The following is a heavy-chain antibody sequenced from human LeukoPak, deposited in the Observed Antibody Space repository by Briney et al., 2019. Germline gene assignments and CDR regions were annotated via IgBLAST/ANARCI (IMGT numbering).Heavy chain of an antibody. CDR1: GGSFSGYY. Sequence: SETLSLTCAVYGGSFSGYYWSWIRRPPGKGLEWIGEINHSGSTNYNPSLKSRVTISVDTSKNQFSLKLSSVTAADTAVYYCARSQERRYFDWLFPFDYWGQGTLVTVSS. D-gene: IGHD3-9*01. CDR3: ARSQERRYFDWLFPFDY. V-gene: IGHV4-34*01. CDR2: INHSGST. J-gene: IGHJ4*02.